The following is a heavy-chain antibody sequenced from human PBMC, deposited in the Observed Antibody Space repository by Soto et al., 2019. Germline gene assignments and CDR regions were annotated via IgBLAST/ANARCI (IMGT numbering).Heavy chain of an antibody. CDR3: AREGGDSSMIDAFDI. Sequence: QVQLQESGPGLVKPSQTLSLTCTVSGGSISSGGYYWSWIRQHPGKGLEWIGYIYYSGSTYYNPSLKSRVTISADTSKNQFSLKLSSVTAADTAVYYCAREGGDSSMIDAFDIWGQGTMVTVSS. D-gene: IGHD3-22*01. J-gene: IGHJ3*02. V-gene: IGHV4-31*03. CDR2: IYYSGST. CDR1: GGSISSGGYY.